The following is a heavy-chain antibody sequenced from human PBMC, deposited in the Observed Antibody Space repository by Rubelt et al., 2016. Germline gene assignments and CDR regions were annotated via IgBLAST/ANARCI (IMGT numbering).Heavy chain of an antibody. CDR1: GGSFSGYY. CDR3: ASVQVVPAAIGDDAFDI. J-gene: IGHJ3*02. D-gene: IGHD2-2*01. CDR2: INHSGRT. Sequence: QVQLQQWGAGLLKPSETLSLTCAVYGGSFSGYYWSWIRPPPGKGLEWFGEINHSGRTNYNPSLKSRVTISVDTSKNQFSLRLSSVTAADTAVYYCASVQVVPAAIGDDAFDIWGQGTMVTVSS. V-gene: IGHV4-34*01.